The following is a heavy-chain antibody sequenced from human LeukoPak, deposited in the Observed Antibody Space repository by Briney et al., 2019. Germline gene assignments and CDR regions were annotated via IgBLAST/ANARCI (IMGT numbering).Heavy chain of an antibody. CDR2: ISGSGGST. D-gene: IGHD3-10*01. J-gene: IGHJ4*02. Sequence: PGGSLRLSCAASGFTFSSYSMNWVRQAPGKGLEWVSAISGSGGSTYYADSVKGRFTISRDNSKNTLYLQMNSLRAEDTAVYYCARAYYYGSESPRPFDYWGQGTLVTVSS. CDR3: ARAYYYGSESPRPFDY. CDR1: GFTFSSYS. V-gene: IGHV3-23*01.